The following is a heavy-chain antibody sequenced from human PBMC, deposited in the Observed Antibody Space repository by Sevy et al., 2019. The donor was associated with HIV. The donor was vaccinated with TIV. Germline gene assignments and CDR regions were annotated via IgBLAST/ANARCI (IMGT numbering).Heavy chain of an antibody. V-gene: IGHV3-33*01. J-gene: IGHJ6*02. D-gene: IGHD5-18*01. CDR3: ARVATVDTAMVNFYYYYGMDV. Sequence: GGSLRLSCAASGFTFSSYGMHWVRQAPGKGLEWVAVIWYDGSNKYYADSVKGRLTISRDNSKNTLYLQMNSLRAEDTAVYYCARVATVDTAMVNFYYYYGMDVWGHGTTVTVSS. CDR2: IWYDGSNK. CDR1: GFTFSSYG.